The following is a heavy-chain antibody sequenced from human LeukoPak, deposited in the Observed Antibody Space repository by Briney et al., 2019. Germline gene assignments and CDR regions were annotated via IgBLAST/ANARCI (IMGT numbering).Heavy chain of an antibody. CDR1: GITLSNYG. CDR3: ARGATYGGNSDY. Sequence: GGSLRLSCAVSGITLSNYGMSWVRQAPGKGLEWVAGVSDSGGRTNYADSVKGRFTISRDNAKNSVYLQMNSLRAEDTAIYYCARGATYGGNSDYWGQGTLVTVSS. J-gene: IGHJ4*02. CDR2: VSDSGGRT. V-gene: IGHV3-23*01. D-gene: IGHD4-23*01.